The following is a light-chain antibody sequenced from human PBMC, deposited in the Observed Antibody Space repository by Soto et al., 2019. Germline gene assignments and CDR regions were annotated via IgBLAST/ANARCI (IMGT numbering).Light chain of an antibody. V-gene: IGLV2-8*01. CDR1: SSDVGGYNY. Sequence: QSVLTQPPSASGSPGQSVAISCTGTSSDVGGYNYVSWYQRHPGKAPKLVIYEVSKRPSGVPDRFSGSKSGNTASLTVSGLQAEDEADYYCISYAGSNNLYVFGTGTKVTVL. J-gene: IGLJ1*01. CDR2: EVS. CDR3: ISYAGSNNLYV.